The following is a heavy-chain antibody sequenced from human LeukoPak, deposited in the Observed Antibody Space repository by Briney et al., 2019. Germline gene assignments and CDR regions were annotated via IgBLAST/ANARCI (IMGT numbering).Heavy chain of an antibody. V-gene: IGHV3-23*01. D-gene: IGHD6-19*01. CDR3: AKDLGSSGWYIDY. J-gene: IGHJ4*02. CDR1: GFTFSSYG. Sequence: GGSLRLSCAASGFTFSSYGMNWLRQAPGKGLEWVSAISGSGGSTYYADSVKGRFTISKDNSKNTLYLQMNSLRAEDTAVYYCAKDLGSSGWYIDYWGQGTLVTVSS. CDR2: ISGSGGST.